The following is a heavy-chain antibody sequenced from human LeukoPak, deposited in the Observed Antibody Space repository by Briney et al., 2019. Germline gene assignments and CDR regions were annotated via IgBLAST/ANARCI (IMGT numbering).Heavy chain of an antibody. V-gene: IGHV3-48*03. CDR2: ISSSGTTI. D-gene: IGHD6-6*01. CDR1: GFTFSSYE. Sequence: GGSLRLSCVASGFTFSSYEMNWVRQAPGKGLEWVSYISSSGTTIYYADSVKGRFTISRDNAKNSLFLQMSSLTAEDTAVYYCARMRPELDYWGQGTLVTVSS. CDR3: ARMRPELDY. J-gene: IGHJ4*02.